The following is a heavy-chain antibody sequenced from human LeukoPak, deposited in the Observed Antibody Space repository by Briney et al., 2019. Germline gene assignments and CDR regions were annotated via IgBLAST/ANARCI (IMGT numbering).Heavy chain of an antibody. CDR1: GFTSSKLT. V-gene: IGHV3-21*01. CDR2: IGSSSNYL. Sequence: PGGSLRLSCAASGFTSSKLTMSWVRQTQEKGLEWVSSIGSSSNYLEYSESVKGRFTISTDNAKNSVYLQMNSLRVDDTAVYYCAREGYDVNYYMDVWGKGTTVTVSS. CDR3: AREGYDVNYYMDV. D-gene: IGHD2-15*01. J-gene: IGHJ6*03.